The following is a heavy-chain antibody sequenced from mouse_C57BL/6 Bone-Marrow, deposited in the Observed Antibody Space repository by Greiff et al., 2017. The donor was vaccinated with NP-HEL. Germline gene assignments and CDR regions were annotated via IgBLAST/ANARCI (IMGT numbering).Heavy chain of an antibody. J-gene: IGHJ4*01. D-gene: IGHD1-1*01. CDR3: AISGYYGRGRMDY. CDR2: IHPSDSDT. V-gene: IGHV1-74*01. Sequence: QVQLKQPGAELVKPGASVKVSCKASGYTFTSYWMHWVKQRPGQGLEWIGRIHPSDSDTNYNQKFKGKATLTVDKSSSTAYMQLSSLTSEDSAVYYCAISGYYGRGRMDYWGQGTSVTVSS. CDR1: GYTFTSYW.